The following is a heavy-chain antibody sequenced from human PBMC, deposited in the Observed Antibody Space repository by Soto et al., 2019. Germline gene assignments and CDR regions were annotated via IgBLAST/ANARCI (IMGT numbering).Heavy chain of an antibody. CDR1: GGSISSYY. J-gene: IGHJ6*02. D-gene: IGHD6-13*01. CDR3: ARGLSAAGAYYYYGMDV. CDR2: IYYSGST. Sequence: QVQLQESGPGLVKPSETLSLTCTVSGGSISSYYWSWIRQPPGKGLEWIGYIYYSGSTNYNPSLKSRVTISVDTSQNQFSLKLSSVTAADTAVYYCARGLSAAGAYYYYGMDVWGQGTTVTVSS. V-gene: IGHV4-59*01.